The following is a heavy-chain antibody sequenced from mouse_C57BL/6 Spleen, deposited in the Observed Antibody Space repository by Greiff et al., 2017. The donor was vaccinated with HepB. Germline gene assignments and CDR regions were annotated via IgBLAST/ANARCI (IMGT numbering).Heavy chain of an antibody. V-gene: IGHV1-15*01. CDR3: TRRGPYDYDGFAY. CDR2: IDPETGGT. J-gene: IGHJ3*01. CDR1: GSTFTDYE. D-gene: IGHD2-4*01. Sequence: QVQLQQSGAELVRPGASVTLSCKASGSTFTDYEMHWVKQTPVHGLEWIGAIDPETGGTAYNQKFKGKAILTADKSSSTAYMELRSLTSEDSAVYYCTRRGPYDYDGFAYWGQGTLVTVSA.